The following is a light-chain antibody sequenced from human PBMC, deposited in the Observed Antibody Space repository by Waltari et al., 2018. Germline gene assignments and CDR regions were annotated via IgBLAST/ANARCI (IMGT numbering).Light chain of an antibody. CDR2: RAS. V-gene: IGKV1-NL1*01. CDR1: QGIDNT. CDR3: QQGYSYPFS. J-gene: IGKJ2*03. Sequence: DIQMTQSTSSLSASVGDTVTITCQASQGIDNTLNWYQQKPGKAPKLLIYRASSLQSGIPSRFGGSGSGTDFTLTISSLQPEDFTTYFCQQGYSYPFSFGQGTKVEIK.